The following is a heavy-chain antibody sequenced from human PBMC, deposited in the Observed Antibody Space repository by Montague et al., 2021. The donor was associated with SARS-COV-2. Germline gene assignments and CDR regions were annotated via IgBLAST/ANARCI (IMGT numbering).Heavy chain of an antibody. CDR1: GASMTRSW. J-gene: IGHJ4*02. Sequence: SETLSLTCAVSGASMTRSWWTWVRQPPGQRLQWIGEIFHDGTSRSNYNPALKSRVTISIDTSKNQFFLRLSSVTAADTALYFCTRARSKAIDYWGQGALVTVSS. D-gene: IGHD2/OR15-2a*01. V-gene: IGHV4-4*02. CDR3: TRARSKAIDY. CDR2: IFHDGTS.